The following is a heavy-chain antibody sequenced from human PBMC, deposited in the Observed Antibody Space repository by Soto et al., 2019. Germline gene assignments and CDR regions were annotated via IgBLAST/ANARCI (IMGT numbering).Heavy chain of an antibody. J-gene: IGHJ5*02. CDR1: GFTLSSYS. Sequence: EVQLVESGGGFVQPGGSLRLSCAASGFTLSSYSMQWVRQAPGKGLEWVSYISDDSGTIYYADSVKGRFTISRDNAKNSVYLQMNSLRDDDTATYYCAREPSGGDDYGDPRESWGQGTLVTVSS. D-gene: IGHD4-17*01. CDR3: AREPSGGDDYGDPRES. CDR2: ISDDSGTI. V-gene: IGHV3-48*02.